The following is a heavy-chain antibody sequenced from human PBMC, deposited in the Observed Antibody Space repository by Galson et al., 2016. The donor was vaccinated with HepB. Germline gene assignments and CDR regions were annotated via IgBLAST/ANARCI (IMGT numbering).Heavy chain of an antibody. CDR2: IHYSGST. CDR3: ATIRARGYSYGYVPGIPDY. J-gene: IGHJ4*02. Sequence: ETLSLTCAVSSGSISSSTYYWAWIRQPPGKGLDWLWSIHYSGSTYHNPSLKSRVTMSEDMSKNQFSLKLTSVTAADTAVYYCATIRARGYSYGYVPGIPDYWGQGTLVTVSS. CDR1: SGSISSSTYY. V-gene: IGHV4-39*07. D-gene: IGHD5-18*01.